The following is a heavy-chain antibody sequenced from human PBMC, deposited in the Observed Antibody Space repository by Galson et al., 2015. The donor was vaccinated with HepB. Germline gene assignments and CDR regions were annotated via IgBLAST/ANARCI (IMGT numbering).Heavy chain of an antibody. CDR3: ATSGWYVVGYYFDY. CDR1: GFTFSSYE. D-gene: IGHD6-19*01. J-gene: IGHJ4*02. V-gene: IGHV3-48*03. CDR2: ISSSGSTI. Sequence: SLRLSCAASGFTFSSYEMNWVRQAPGKGLEWVSYISSSGSTIYYADSVKGRFTISRDNAKNSLYLQMNSLRAEDTAVYYCATSGWYVVGYYFDYWGQGTLVTVSS.